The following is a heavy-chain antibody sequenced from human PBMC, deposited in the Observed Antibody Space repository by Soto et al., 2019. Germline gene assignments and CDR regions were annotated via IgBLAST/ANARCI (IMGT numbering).Heavy chain of an antibody. Sequence: SVLLSLTWTVSGGTIGSWYWSWIRQPPGKGLEWIGYIYYSGSTNCNPSLKSRVTISVDTSKNQFSLKLSSVTAADTAVYYCARRYGSAIDYWGQGTLVTVSS. D-gene: IGHD1-26*01. CDR2: IYYSGST. CDR3: ARRYGSAIDY. CDR1: GGTIGSWY. V-gene: IGHV4-59*08. J-gene: IGHJ4*02.